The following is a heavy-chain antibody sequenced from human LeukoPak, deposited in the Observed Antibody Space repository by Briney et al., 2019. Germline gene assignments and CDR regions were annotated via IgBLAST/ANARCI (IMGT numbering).Heavy chain of an antibody. D-gene: IGHD3-3*01. Sequence: GGSLRLSCAASGFTFSNAWMSWVRQAPGKGLEWVGRIKSKTDGGTTDYAAPVKGRFTISRDDSKNTLYLQMNSLKTEDTAVYYCTTSVFLLTYYDFWKFDYWGQGTLVTVSS. J-gene: IGHJ4*02. CDR2: IKSKTDGGTT. V-gene: IGHV3-15*01. CDR1: GFTFSNAW. CDR3: TTSVFLLTYYDFWKFDY.